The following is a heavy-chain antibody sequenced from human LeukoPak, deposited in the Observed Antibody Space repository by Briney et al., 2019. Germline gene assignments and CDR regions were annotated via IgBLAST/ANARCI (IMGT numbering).Heavy chain of an antibody. CDR3: ARALGPTVTTGWFDP. CDR2: INPSGGST. J-gene: IGHJ5*02. CDR1: GYTFTSYY. D-gene: IGHD4-17*01. Sequence: ASVKVSCKASGYTFTSYYMHWVRQDPGQGLEWMGIINPSGGSTSYAQKFQGRVTMTRDTSTSTVYMELSSLRSEDTAVYYCARALGPTVTTGWFDPWGQGTLVTVSS. V-gene: IGHV1-46*01.